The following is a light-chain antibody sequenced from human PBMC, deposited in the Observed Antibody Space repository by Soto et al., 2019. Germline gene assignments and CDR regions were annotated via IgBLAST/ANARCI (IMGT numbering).Light chain of an antibody. CDR1: QTLSNSF. V-gene: IGKV3-20*01. CDR2: DTS. CDR3: QQYGTSEII. Sequence: EIALTQSPGTLSLSPGERATLSCRASQTLSNSFIAWYQQKPGQAPRLLIYDTSSRATGVPDRYSASGSGTDFTLTISGLEPEDFAVFFCQQYGTSEIIFGQGTRLEIK. J-gene: IGKJ5*01.